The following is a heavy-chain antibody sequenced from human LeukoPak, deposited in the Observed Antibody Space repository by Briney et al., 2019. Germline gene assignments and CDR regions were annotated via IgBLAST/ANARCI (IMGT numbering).Heavy chain of an antibody. CDR2: INWNGGST. D-gene: IGHD3-3*01. CDR3: AREAGKLRFLERYYFDY. J-gene: IGHJ4*02. CDR1: GFTFDDYG. V-gene: IGHV3-20*04. Sequence: RTGGSLRLSCAASGFTFDDYGMSWVRQAPGKGLEWVSGINWNGGSTGYADSVKGRFTISRDNAKNSLYLQMNSLRAEDTAVYYCAREAGKLRFLERYYFDYWGQGTLVTVSS.